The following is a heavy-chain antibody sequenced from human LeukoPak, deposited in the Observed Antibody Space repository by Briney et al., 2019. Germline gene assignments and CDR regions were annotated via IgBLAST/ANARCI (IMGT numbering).Heavy chain of an antibody. Sequence: GGSLRLSCAASGFTFDDYAMHWVRQGPGKGLEWVSGISWSSGSIGYADSVRGRFTISRDSAKNALYLQMNSLRAEDTALYYCAKGRDGYNTVDHWGQGTLVTVSS. CDR2: ISWSSGSI. V-gene: IGHV3-9*01. D-gene: IGHD5-24*01. J-gene: IGHJ4*02. CDR3: AKGRDGYNTVDH. CDR1: GFTFDDYA.